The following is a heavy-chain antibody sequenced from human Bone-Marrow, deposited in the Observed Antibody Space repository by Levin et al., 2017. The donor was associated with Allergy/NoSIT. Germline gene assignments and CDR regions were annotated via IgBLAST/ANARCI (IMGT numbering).Heavy chain of an antibody. Sequence: GESLKISCAASGFTFSLFDMHWVRQAPGKGLEWVALISYDGSNKNFADSLRGRFTISRDNSKNTLYLQMDSPRPDDTAVYYCAKGSVAAAGVALDYWGRGTLVTVSS. CDR1: GFTFSLFD. CDR2: ISYDGSNK. J-gene: IGHJ4*02. D-gene: IGHD6-13*01. CDR3: AKGSVAAAGVALDY. V-gene: IGHV3-30*18.